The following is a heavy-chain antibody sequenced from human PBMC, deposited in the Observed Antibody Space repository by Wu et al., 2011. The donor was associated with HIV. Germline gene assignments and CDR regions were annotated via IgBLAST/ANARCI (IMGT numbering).Heavy chain of an antibody. Sequence: VQLVQSGAEVKKPGESLKISCKASGYIFTNYWIGWVRQMPGKGLEWIGIIYPGDSETKYSPSFQGQVTISADKSISTANLQWSSLQASDTAMYYCARLDATRGGFDFWGQGTLVTVSS. CDR2: IYPGDSET. D-gene: IGHD2-2*01. J-gene: IGHJ4*02. CDR3: ARLDATRGGFDF. CDR1: GYIFTNYW. V-gene: IGHV5-51*03.